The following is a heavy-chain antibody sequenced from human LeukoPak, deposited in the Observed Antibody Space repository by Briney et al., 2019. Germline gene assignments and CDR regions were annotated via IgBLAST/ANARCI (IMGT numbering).Heavy chain of an antibody. CDR2: INTNTGNP. D-gene: IGHD4/OR15-4a*01. V-gene: IGHV7-4-1*02. J-gene: IGHJ6*02. Sequence: ASVKVSCKASGYTFTSNAMNWVRQAPGQGLEWMGWINTNTGNPTYAQGFTGRFVFSLDTSVSTAYLQISSLKAEDTAVYYCARVLRPYYYYGMDVWGQGTTVTVSS. CDR1: GYTFTSNA. CDR3: ARVLRPYYYYGMDV.